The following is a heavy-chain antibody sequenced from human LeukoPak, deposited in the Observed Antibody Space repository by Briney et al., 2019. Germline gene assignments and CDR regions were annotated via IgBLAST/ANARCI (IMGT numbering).Heavy chain of an antibody. CDR2: IIPIFGTA. D-gene: IGHD4-17*01. CDR3: ASSPETTVTKPFDY. V-gene: IGHV1-69*01. CDR1: VGTFSSYA. J-gene: IGHJ4*02. Sequence: SVKVSCKASVGTFSSYAISWVRQAPGQGLEWMGGIIPIFGTANYAQKFQGRVTITADESTSTAYMELSSLRSEDTAVYYCASSPETTVTKPFDYWGRGTLVTVSS.